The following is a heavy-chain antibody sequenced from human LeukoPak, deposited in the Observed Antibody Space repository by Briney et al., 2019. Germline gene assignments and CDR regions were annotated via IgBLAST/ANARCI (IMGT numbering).Heavy chain of an antibody. V-gene: IGHV5-51*01. CDR1: GYXFTSYW. J-gene: IGHJ6*02. CDR3: ARRLAVAGRGYYGMDV. CDR2: IYPGDSDT. Sequence: GESLKISCNGSGYXFTSYWICWVRQMPGKGLEWMGNIYPGDSDTRYSPPFQGQVTISADKSISTAYLQWSSLKASDTAMYYCARRLAVAGRGYYGMDVWGQGTTVTVSS. D-gene: IGHD6-19*01.